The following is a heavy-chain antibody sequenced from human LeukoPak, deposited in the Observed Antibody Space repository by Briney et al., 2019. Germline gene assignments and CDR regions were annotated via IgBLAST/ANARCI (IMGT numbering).Heavy chain of an antibody. V-gene: IGHV3-30-3*01. Sequence: GGSLRLSCAASGFTFSSYAMHWVRQAPGKGLEWLAVISYDGSNKFYADSVKGRFTISRDNSRNTLYLQVNSLRAEDTAVYYCARDYSPRLDIVALYDFDYWGQGTLVTVSS. CDR2: ISYDGSNK. D-gene: IGHD5-12*01. CDR1: GFTFSSYA. CDR3: ARDYSPRLDIVALYDFDY. J-gene: IGHJ4*02.